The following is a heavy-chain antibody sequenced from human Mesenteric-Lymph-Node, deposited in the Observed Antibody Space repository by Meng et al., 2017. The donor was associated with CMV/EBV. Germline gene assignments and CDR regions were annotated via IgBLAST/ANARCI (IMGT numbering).Heavy chain of an antibody. V-gene: IGHV3-23*01. CDR1: GFTFSSYA. J-gene: IGHJ5*02. CDR2: ISGRGTST. D-gene: IGHD2-15*01. CDR3: ARTTSSATRWFDP. Sequence: GGSLRLSCAASGFTFSSYAMSWVRQVPGKGLEWVSAISGRGTSTYHADSVKGRFTISRDNSKNTLYLQMNSLRTEDTAMYYCARTTSSATRWFDPWGQGTLVTVSS.